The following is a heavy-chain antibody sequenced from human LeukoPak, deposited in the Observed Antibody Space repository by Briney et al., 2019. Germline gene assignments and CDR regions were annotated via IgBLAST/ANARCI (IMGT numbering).Heavy chain of an antibody. CDR1: GFTFSNAW. CDR3: TTEGIAAAGFDY. V-gene: IGHV3-15*01. CDR2: IKSKTDGGTT. J-gene: IGHJ4*02. Sequence: PGGSLRLSCAAFGFTFSNAWMSWVRQAPGKGLEWVGRIKSKTDGGTTDYAAPVKGRFTISRDDSKNTLYLQMNSLKTEDTAVYYCTTEGIAAAGFDYWGQGTLVTVSS. D-gene: IGHD6-13*01.